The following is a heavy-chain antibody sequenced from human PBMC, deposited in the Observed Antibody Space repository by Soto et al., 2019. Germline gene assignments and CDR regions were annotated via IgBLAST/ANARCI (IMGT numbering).Heavy chain of an antibody. V-gene: IGHV1-18*01. CDR3: AGVGHSSVQDPQNAFDI. CDR1: GYTFTSYC. J-gene: IGHJ3*02. Sequence: ASVKVSCKASGYTFTSYCISWVRQAPGQGLEWMGWISAYNGNTNYAQKLQGRVTMTTDTSTSTAYMELRSLRSDDTAVYYCAGVGHSSVQDPQNAFDIWGQGTMVTVSS. D-gene: IGHD6-25*01. CDR2: ISAYNGNT.